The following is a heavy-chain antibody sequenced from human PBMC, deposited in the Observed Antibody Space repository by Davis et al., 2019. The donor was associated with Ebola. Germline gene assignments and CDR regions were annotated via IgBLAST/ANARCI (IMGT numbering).Heavy chain of an antibody. CDR3: ARGYSPKCRGGDCVNDF. V-gene: IGHV4-30-4*01. Sequence: SETLSLTCTVSGGSISSGDYYWSWIRQPPGKGLEWIGYIYYSGSTYYNPSLKSRVTISVDTSKNQFSLKLSSVTAADTAVYYCARGYSPKCRGGDCVNDFWGQGTLVTVST. J-gene: IGHJ4*02. CDR1: GGSISSGDYY. CDR2: IYYSGST. D-gene: IGHD2-21*02.